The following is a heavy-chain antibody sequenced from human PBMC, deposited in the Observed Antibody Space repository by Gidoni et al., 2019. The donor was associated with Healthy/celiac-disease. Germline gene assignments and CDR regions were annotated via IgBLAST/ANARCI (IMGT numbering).Heavy chain of an antibody. CDR2: IKQDGSEK. D-gene: IGHD3-22*01. Sequence: CAASGFTFSSYWMSWVRQAPGKGLVWVANIKQDGSEKYYVDSVKGRFTISRDNAKNSLYLQMNSLRAEDTAVYYCASGGGSSGYYYDHWGQGTLVTVSS. J-gene: IGHJ5*02. CDR1: GFTFSSYW. CDR3: ASGGGSSGYYYDH. V-gene: IGHV3-7*03.